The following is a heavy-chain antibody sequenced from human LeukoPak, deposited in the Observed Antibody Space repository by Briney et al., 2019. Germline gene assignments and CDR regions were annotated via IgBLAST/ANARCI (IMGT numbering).Heavy chain of an antibody. Sequence: GGSLRLSXAASGFTFSSYAMSWVRQAPGKGLEWVSAISGSGGSTYYADSVKGRFTISRDNSKNTLYLQMNSLRAEDTAVYYCAKDLGAPHRVYYMDVWGKGTTVTVSS. CDR2: ISGSGGST. CDR3: AKDLGAPHRVYYMDV. CDR1: GFTFSSYA. V-gene: IGHV3-23*01. J-gene: IGHJ6*03. D-gene: IGHD3-16*01.